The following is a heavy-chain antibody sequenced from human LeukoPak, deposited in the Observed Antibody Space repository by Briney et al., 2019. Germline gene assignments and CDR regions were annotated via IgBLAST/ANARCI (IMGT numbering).Heavy chain of an antibody. CDR3: ASCIAVAGLCLWFDP. CDR2: IYYSGST. Sequence: SETLSLTCTVSGGSISSYYWSWIRRPPGKGLEWIGYIYYSGSTNYNPSLKSRVTISVDTSKNQFSLKLSSVTAADTAVYYCASCIAVAGLCLWFDPWGQGTLVTVSS. J-gene: IGHJ5*02. D-gene: IGHD6-19*01. V-gene: IGHV4-59*08. CDR1: GGSISSYY.